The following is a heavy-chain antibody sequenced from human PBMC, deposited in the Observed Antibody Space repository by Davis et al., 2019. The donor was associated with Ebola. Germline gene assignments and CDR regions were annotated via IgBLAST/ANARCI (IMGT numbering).Heavy chain of an antibody. J-gene: IGHJ6*02. CDR3: ARDLHQSSHYYYGMDV. Sequence: GESLKISCAASAFTFSNAWMSWVRQAPGKGLEWVSYISSSSSTIYYADSVKGRFTISRDNAKKSLYLQMNSLRDEDTALYYCARDLHQSSHYYYGMDVWGQGTTVTVSS. V-gene: IGHV3-48*02. CDR1: AFTFSNAW. CDR2: ISSSSSTI.